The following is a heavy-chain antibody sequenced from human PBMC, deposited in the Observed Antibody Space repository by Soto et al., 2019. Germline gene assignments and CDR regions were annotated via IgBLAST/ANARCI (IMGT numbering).Heavy chain of an antibody. CDR2: IYTSGST. CDR1: GGSISSYY. D-gene: IGHD6-13*01. Sequence: PSETLSLTCTVSGGSISSYYWNWIRQPAGKGLEWIGRIYTSGSTNYNPSLKSRVTMSVDTSKNQFSLNLSSVTAAYTAVYYCAGIGARIYYGMDVWGQGTTVTVSS. CDR3: AGIGARIYYGMDV. V-gene: IGHV4-4*07. J-gene: IGHJ6*02.